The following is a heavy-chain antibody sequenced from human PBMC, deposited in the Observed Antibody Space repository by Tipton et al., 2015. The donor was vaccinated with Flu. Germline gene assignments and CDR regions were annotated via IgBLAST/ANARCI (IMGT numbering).Heavy chain of an antibody. CDR1: GVSISSHY. D-gene: IGHD6-19*01. V-gene: IGHV4-4*07. Sequence: TLSLTCTVSGVSISSHYWSWIRQPAGKGLEWIGRIYYSGGSTDYNPSLKSRVTVSLDTSKNQFSLKLTSVTAADTAVYHCARDHQWLRTSANWFDPWGQGTLVTVSS. CDR3: ARDHQWLRTSANWFDP. J-gene: IGHJ5*02. CDR2: IYYSGGST.